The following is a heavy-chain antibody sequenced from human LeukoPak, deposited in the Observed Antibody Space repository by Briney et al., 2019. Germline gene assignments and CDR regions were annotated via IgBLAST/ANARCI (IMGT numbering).Heavy chain of an antibody. CDR2: IYYTGNT. J-gene: IGHJ6*03. CDR3: AREDRDGSNYYYYMDV. V-gene: IGHV4-59*12. D-gene: IGHD1-26*01. CDR1: GGAISYYY. Sequence: SETLSLTCTVSGGAISYYYWNWIRQPPGKGLEWIGYIYYTGNTNYNPSLKSRVTISVDTSKNQFFLMLNSVTAADTAVYYCAREDRDGSNYYYYMDVWGKGTTVTVSS.